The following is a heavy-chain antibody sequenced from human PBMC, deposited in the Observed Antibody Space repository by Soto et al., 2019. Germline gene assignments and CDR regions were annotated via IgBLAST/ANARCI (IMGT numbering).Heavy chain of an antibody. CDR2: ISGSGATT. CDR3: ARWQCSPLDSYWADGAVDWIDP. V-gene: IGHV3-23*01. J-gene: IGHJ5*02. Sequence: EVQLLQSGGGLVQPGGSLRLSCAASGFSFSTYAMSWVRQAPGKGLEWVSAISGSGATTFYADSMKGRFTISRDNSRDTLYLQMYSLRAEETAVYFWARWQCSPLDSYWADGAVDWIDPWGRGTLVTVSS. CDR1: GFSFSTYA. D-gene: IGHD2-8*01.